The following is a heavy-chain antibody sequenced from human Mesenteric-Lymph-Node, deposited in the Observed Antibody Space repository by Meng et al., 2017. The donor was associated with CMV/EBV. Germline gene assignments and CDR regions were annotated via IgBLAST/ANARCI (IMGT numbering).Heavy chain of an antibody. V-gene: IGHV3-48*03. Sequence: GGSLRLSCTASGFTFRSYEMNWVRQAPGKGLEWIAYIRRNGSTTYYTDSVKGRFIISRDNDKNSVYLQMRYLRAEDTAVYYCARIRQYSTHYNPSDLWGQGTLVTVSS. J-gene: IGHJ4*02. CDR3: ARIRQYSTHYNPSDL. CDR1: GFTFRSYE. D-gene: IGHD6-13*01. CDR2: IRRNGSTT.